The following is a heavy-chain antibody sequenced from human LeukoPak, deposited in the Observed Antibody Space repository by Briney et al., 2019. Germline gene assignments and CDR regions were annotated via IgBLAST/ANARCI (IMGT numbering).Heavy chain of an antibody. J-gene: IGHJ4*02. Sequence: PGRSLRLSCAASGFTFSSYAMHWVRQAPGKGLEWVAVISYDGSNKYYADSVKGRFTISRDNSKNTLYLQMNSLRAEDTAVYYCASTFDHWGQGTLVTVSS. CDR3: ASTFDH. CDR2: ISYDGSNK. V-gene: IGHV3-30-3*01. CDR1: GFTFSSYA.